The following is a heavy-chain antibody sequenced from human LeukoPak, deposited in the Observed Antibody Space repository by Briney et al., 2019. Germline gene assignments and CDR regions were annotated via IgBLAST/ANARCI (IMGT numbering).Heavy chain of an antibody. CDR3: ARLWFGEASNYFDY. Sequence: GGSLRLSCAASGFTVSSNYMSWVRQAPGKGLEWVAVISYDGSDKYYADSVKGRFTISRDNSKNTLYLQMNSLRAEDTAVYYCARLWFGEASNYFDYWGQGTLVTVSS. D-gene: IGHD3-10*01. CDR1: GFTVSSNY. J-gene: IGHJ4*02. CDR2: ISYDGSDK. V-gene: IGHV3-30-3*01.